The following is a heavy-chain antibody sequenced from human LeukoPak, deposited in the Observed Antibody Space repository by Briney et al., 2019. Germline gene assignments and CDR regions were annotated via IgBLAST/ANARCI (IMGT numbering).Heavy chain of an antibody. CDR1: GFTFSSYN. J-gene: IGHJ4*02. CDR2: VSSSSSYI. V-gene: IGHV3-21*01. Sequence: GGSLRLSCAASGFTFSSYNMNWVRQAPGKGLEWVSSVSSSSSYIYYADSVEGRFTISRDNAKNSLYLQMNSLRAEDTAVYYCARGGYYDILTGYFHPLDYWGQGTLVTVSS. D-gene: IGHD3-9*01. CDR3: ARGGYYDILTGYFHPLDY.